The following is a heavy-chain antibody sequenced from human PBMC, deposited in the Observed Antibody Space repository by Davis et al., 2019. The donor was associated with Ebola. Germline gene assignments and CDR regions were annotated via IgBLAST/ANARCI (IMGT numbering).Heavy chain of an antibody. CDR1: GFTFSTYA. Sequence: GGSLRLSCAASGFTFSTYAMGWVRQAPGKGLEWVSDISSGGGAPYYADSVKGRFTISRDNSKNTLYLQMNSLRAEDTAVYYCAKAGHCGNYCSFDSWGQRTLVTVSS. J-gene: IGHJ4*02. CDR2: ISSGGGAP. V-gene: IGHV3-23*01. D-gene: IGHD1-26*01. CDR3: AKAGHCGNYCSFDS.